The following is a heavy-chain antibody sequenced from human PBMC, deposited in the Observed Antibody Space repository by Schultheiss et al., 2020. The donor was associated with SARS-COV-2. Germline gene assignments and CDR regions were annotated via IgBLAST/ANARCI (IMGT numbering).Heavy chain of an antibody. D-gene: IGHD3-9*01. CDR3: AREVYDILTGYQGPMDV. Sequence: ASVKVSCKASGYTFNTYGLSWVRQAPGQGLEWMGWISAYSGNTQYAQKIQGRVTMTTDTSTNTAYMELRSLTSDDTAVYYCAREVYDILTGYQGPMDVWGQGTTVTVSS. CDR1: GYTFNTYG. V-gene: IGHV1-18*04. CDR2: ISAYSGNT. J-gene: IGHJ6*02.